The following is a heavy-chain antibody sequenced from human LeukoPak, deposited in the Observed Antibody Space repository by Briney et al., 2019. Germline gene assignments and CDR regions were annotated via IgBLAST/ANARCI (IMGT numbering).Heavy chain of an antibody. CDR2: IYYRGST. D-gene: IGHD2-21*02. CDR1: GDSFSGSTSD. J-gene: IGHJ4*02. CDR3: ARVGVRTYCGSGCYSDYFDT. Sequence: PSETLSLTCSVTGDSFSGSTSDWAWIRQPPGKGLEWIGNIYYRGSTHYSPSLESRVTISVDTSKNQFSLRLSSVTDADTAVYYCARVGVRTYCGSGCYSDYFDTCGQGTLVTVSS. V-gene: IGHV4-39*07.